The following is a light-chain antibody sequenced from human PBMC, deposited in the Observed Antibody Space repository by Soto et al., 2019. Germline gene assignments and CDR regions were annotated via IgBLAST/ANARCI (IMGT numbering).Light chain of an antibody. CDR3: QQYNSYSPIT. CDR1: QSISSW. J-gene: IGKJ5*01. CDR2: KAS. Sequence: DIQMTQPPSTLSASVGDRVTITCRASQSISSWLAWNQQRPGKAPKLLIYKASSLESGVPSRFSGSGSGTEFTLTISSLQPDDFATYYCQQYNSYSPITFGQGTRLEIK. V-gene: IGKV1-5*03.